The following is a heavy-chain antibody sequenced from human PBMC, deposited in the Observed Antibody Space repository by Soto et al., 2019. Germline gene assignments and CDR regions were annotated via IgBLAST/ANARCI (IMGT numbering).Heavy chain of an antibody. CDR1: GGFISSGSYY. V-gene: IGHV4-31*03. J-gene: IGHJ4*02. CDR3: ARERRARCSGGNCYSFDY. CDR2: IYYSGST. D-gene: IGHD2-15*01. Sequence: SETLSLTCTVSGGFISSGSYYWSWIRQHPWKGLEWIGYIYYSGSTYYNPSLKSRVTISVDTSKNQLSLKLNSVTAADTAVYYCARERRARCSGGNCYSFDYWGQGTLVTVA.